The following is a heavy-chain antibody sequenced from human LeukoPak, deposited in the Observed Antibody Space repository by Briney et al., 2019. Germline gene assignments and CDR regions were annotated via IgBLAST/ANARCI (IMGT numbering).Heavy chain of an antibody. CDR2: INPNSGGT. CDR3: ARPNIEDILTGYYDY. CDR1: GYTFTGYY. J-gene: IGHJ4*02. V-gene: IGHV1-2*02. Sequence: ASVKLSCKASGYTFTGYYMHWVRQAPGQGLEWMGWINPNSGGTNYAQKFQGRVTMTRDTSISTAYMELSRLRSDDTAVYYCARPNIEDILTGYYDYWGQGTLVSVSS. D-gene: IGHD3-9*01.